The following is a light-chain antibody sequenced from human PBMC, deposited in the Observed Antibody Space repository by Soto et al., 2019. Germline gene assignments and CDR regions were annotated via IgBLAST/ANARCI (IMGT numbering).Light chain of an antibody. J-gene: IGKJ5*01. CDR3: RHYYSYPIS. CDR2: EAS. V-gene: IGKV1-5*03. Sequence: DIQMTQSPSTLSASVGDRVTITCRASQSISSWLAWDQQKPGRAPNLLIYEASILETGVPSRFSGSGSGTEFTLTISSLQPDDFATYYCRHYYSYPISFGQGTRLEIK. CDR1: QSISSW.